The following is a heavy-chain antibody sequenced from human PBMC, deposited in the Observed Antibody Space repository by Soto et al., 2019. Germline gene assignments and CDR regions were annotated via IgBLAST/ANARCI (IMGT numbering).Heavy chain of an antibody. J-gene: IGHJ3*01. CDR1: GYTFTDYY. CDR2: INPNSGAT. Sequence: ASVKVSCKASGYTFTDYYMHWVRQAPGQGLEWMGWINPNSGATNYAQKFQGRITMARDTSITTAYMELSRLRSDDTADTAIYYCARSLKRADAFDLWGQGTMVTVSS. V-gene: IGHV1-2*02. CDR3: ARSLKRADAFDL.